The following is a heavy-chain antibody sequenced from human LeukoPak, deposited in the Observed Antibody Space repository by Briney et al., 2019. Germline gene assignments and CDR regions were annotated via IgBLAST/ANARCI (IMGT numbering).Heavy chain of an antibody. D-gene: IGHD5-24*01. CDR1: GYTFTGYY. J-gene: IGHJ4*02. CDR2: INPNSGGT. V-gene: IGHV1-2*02. Sequence: ASVKVSCKASGYTFTGYYMHWVRQAPGQGLEWMGWINPNSGGTNYAQKCQGRVTMTRDTSISTAYMELSRLRSDDTAMYYCARGRDGYIFDYWGQGTLVTVSS. CDR3: ARGRDGYIFDY.